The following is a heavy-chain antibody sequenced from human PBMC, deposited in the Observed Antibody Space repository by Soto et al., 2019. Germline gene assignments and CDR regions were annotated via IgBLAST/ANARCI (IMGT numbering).Heavy chain of an antibody. V-gene: IGHV1-2*04. CDR1: GYTFTGYY. D-gene: IGHD3-3*01. J-gene: IGHJ3*02. CDR2: INPNSGGT. CDR3: ARARRSGLPLNAFDI. Sequence: ASVKVSCKASGYTFTGYYMHWVRQAPGQGLEWMGWINPNSGGTNYAQKFQGWVTMTRDTSISTAYMELSRLRSDDTAVYYCARARRSGLPLNAFDIWGQGTMVTVSS.